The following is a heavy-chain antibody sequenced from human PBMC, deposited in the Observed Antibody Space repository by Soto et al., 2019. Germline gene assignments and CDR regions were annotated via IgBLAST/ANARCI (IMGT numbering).Heavy chain of an antibody. CDR3: AADGSYYGSGSYYPIPDY. Sequence: SVKVSCKASGFTFTSSAVQWVRQARGQRLEWIGWIVVGSGNTNYAQKFQERVTITRDMSTSTAYMELSSLRSEDTAVYYCAADGSYYGSGSYYPIPDYWGQGTLVTVSS. J-gene: IGHJ4*02. V-gene: IGHV1-58*01. CDR1: GFTFTSSA. D-gene: IGHD3-10*01. CDR2: IVVGSGNT.